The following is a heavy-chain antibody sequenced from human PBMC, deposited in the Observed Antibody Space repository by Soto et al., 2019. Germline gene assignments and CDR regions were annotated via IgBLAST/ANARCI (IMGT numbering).Heavy chain of an antibody. CDR2: ISYDGSNK. J-gene: IGHJ4*02. Sequence: GGSLRLSCAASGFTFSSYGMHWVRQAPGKGLEWVAVISYDGSNKYYADSVKGRFTISRDNSKNTLYLQMDSLRAEDTAVYYCAKPYYYGSGSYGPDYWGQGTLVTVSS. V-gene: IGHV3-30*18. CDR3: AKPYYYGSGSYGPDY. CDR1: GFTFSSYG. D-gene: IGHD3-10*01.